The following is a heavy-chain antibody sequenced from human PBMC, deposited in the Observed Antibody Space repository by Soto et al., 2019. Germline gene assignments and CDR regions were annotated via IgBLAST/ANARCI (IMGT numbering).Heavy chain of an antibody. D-gene: IGHD2-21*02. J-gene: IGHJ4*02. V-gene: IGHV3-30*03. Sequence: QVQLVESGGGVVQPGRSLRLSCAASGFTFSSYGMHWVRQAPGKGLEWVAVISYDGSNKYYADSVKGRFTISRDNSKNSLYLQMSSLRAEDTAVYYGASPGVTWGQGTLVIVSS. CDR1: GFTFSSYG. CDR2: ISYDGSNK. CDR3: ASPGVT.